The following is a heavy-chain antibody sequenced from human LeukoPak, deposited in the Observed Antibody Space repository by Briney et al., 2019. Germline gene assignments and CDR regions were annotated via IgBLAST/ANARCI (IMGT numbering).Heavy chain of an antibody. Sequence: TGGSLRLSCAASGFTFRIYCMSWVRQAPGKGLEWVANIKQDGSEKYYVDSVKGRFTISRDNAKNSLYLQMNSLRAEDTAVYYCARDPNYYGSGSTDYWGQGTLVTVSS. CDR2: IKQDGSEK. CDR1: GFTFRIYC. CDR3: ARDPNYYGSGSTDY. D-gene: IGHD3-10*01. V-gene: IGHV3-7*01. J-gene: IGHJ4*02.